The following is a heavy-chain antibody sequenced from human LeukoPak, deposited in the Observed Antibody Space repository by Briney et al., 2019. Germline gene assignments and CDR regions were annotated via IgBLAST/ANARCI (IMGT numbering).Heavy chain of an antibody. CDR1: GFTFSSYA. CDR2: IKQDGSEK. D-gene: IGHD3-10*01. Sequence: RSGGSLRLSCAASGFTFSSYAMSWVRQAPGKGLEWVVNIKQDGSEKYYADSVKGRFTISRDNAKNSLYLQMNSLRAEDTAVYYCARGSQVRGIIDYYYYYYMAVWGKGTTVTVSS. J-gene: IGHJ6*03. CDR3: ARGSQVRGIIDYYYYYYMAV. V-gene: IGHV3-7*01.